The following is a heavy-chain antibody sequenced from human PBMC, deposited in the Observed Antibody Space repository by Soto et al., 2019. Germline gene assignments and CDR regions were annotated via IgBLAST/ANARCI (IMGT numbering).Heavy chain of an antibody. D-gene: IGHD1-26*01. CDR1: GNFCSKFG. J-gene: IGHJ4*02. V-gene: IGHV1-18*01. CDR2: INGHTGST. Sequence: QVQLVQSGAEAKRPGASVKVSCKTPGNFCSKFGISWVRQAPGQGLEWMGWINGHTGSTNYAPKFRGRVTMTTDTSTGILYMELRSLTSDDTAVYYCGREGDQWDPRYLDYWGQGTLVSV. CDR3: GREGDQWDPRYLDY.